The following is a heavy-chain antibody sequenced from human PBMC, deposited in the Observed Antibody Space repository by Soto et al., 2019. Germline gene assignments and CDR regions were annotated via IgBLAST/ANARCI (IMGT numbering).Heavy chain of an antibody. CDR3: ARDLVRYYDILTGYYYYYYYYMDV. Sequence: GGSLRLSCAASGFTFSSYWMHWVRQAPGKGLVWVSRINSDGSSTSYADSVKGRFTISRDNAKNTLYLQMNSLRAEDTAVYYCARDLVRYYDILTGYYYYYYYYMDVWGKGTTVTVSS. V-gene: IGHV3-74*01. CDR1: GFTFSSYW. J-gene: IGHJ6*03. D-gene: IGHD3-9*01. CDR2: INSDGSST.